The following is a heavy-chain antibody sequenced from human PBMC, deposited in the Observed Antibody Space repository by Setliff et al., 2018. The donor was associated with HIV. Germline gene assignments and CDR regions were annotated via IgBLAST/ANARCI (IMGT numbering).Heavy chain of an antibody. V-gene: IGHV1-69*10. Sequence: SVKVSCKASGGTFSSYAISWVRQAPGQGLEWMGGIIPILGIANYAQKFQGRVTITADKSTSTAYMELSSLRSEDTAVYYCARRLYDILTGYHDAFDIWGQGTMVTVSS. CDR2: IIPILGIA. CDR1: GGTFSSYA. CDR3: ARRLYDILTGYHDAFDI. J-gene: IGHJ3*02. D-gene: IGHD3-9*01.